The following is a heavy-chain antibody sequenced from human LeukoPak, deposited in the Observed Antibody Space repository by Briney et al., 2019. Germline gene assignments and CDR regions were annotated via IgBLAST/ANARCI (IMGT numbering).Heavy chain of an antibody. CDR1: GYTFTGYY. Sequence: ASVKVSCKASGYTFTGYYMHWVRQAPGQGLEWMGRINPNSGGTNYAQKFRGRVTMTRDTSISTAYMELSRLRSDDTAVYYCARDYNPYSSSWVFDYWGQGTLVTVSS. D-gene: IGHD6-13*01. CDR2: INPNSGGT. V-gene: IGHV1-2*06. J-gene: IGHJ4*02. CDR3: ARDYNPYSSSWVFDY.